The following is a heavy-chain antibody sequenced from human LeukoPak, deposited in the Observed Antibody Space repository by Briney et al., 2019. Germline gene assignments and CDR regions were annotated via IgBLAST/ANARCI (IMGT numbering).Heavy chain of an antibody. V-gene: IGHV3-30*03. D-gene: IGHD3-3*01. Sequence: GGSLRLSCAASGFTFSNFGMHWVRQAPGKGLEWVAIISYDGSNKYYADSVKGRFTISRDNSKNTLYLQMNSLRAEDTAVYYCARDGPYDFWSGYYLVTKYYYYGMDVWGQGTTVTVSS. CDR1: GFTFSNFG. CDR3: ARDGPYDFWSGYYLVTKYYYYGMDV. J-gene: IGHJ6*02. CDR2: ISYDGSNK.